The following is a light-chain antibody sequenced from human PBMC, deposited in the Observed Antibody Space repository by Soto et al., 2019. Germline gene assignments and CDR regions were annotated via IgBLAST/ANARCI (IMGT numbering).Light chain of an antibody. CDR2: TTT. V-gene: IGKV1-9*01. CDR3: QQCNSYPLT. J-gene: IGKJ4*01. CDR1: QDISHY. Sequence: IQLTQSPSSLSASVGDRVTITCRASQDISHYFAWYQQKPGKAPKLLIYTTTTLQSGVPARFSGSGSGTEFTLTISSLQPEDFATYYCQQCNSYPLTFGGGTKVDIK.